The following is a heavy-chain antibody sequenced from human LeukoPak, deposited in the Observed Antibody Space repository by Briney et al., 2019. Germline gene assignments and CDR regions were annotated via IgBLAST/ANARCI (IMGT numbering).Heavy chain of an antibody. V-gene: IGHV1-2*02. CDR3: ARDKVTMVRGAQKGRAFDI. J-gene: IGHJ3*02. D-gene: IGHD3-10*01. CDR1: GFTFIDYY. CDR2: INPNNFGT. Sequence: ASVKVSCKASGFTFIDYYIHWVRQAPGQGLEWMGWINPNNFGTGSAQKFQGRVTMTTDASTSTAYMELRSLRSDDTAVYYCARDKVTMVRGAQKGRAFDIWGQGTMVTVSS.